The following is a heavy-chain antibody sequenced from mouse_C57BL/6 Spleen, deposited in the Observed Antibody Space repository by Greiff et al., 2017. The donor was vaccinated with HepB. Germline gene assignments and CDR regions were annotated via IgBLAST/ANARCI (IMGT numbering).Heavy chain of an antibody. D-gene: IGHD2-4*01. CDR2: INPSTGGT. CDR1: GYSFTGYY. J-gene: IGHJ3*01. CDR3: AREGVYYDYFSWFAY. V-gene: IGHV1-42*01. Sequence: VQLQQSGPELVKPGASVKISCKASGYSFTGYYMNWVKQSPEKSLEWIGEINPSTGGTTYNQKFKAKATLTVDKSSSTAYMQLSSLTSEDSAVYFCAREGVYYDYFSWFAYWGQGTLVTVSA.